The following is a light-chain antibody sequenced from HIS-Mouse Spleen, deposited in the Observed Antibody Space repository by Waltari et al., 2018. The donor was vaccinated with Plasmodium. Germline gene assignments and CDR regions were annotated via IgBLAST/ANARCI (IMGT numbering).Light chain of an antibody. CDR2: GAS. J-gene: IGKJ3*01. CDR3: QQYNNWSFT. Sequence: EIVVEPAPATLHVYPGERATLSCRASQSVSSNLAWYQQKPGQAPRLLIYGASTRATGIPARFSGSGSGTEFTLTISSLQSEDFAVYYCQQYNNWSFTFGPGTKVDIK. CDR1: QSVSSN. V-gene: IGKV3-15*01.